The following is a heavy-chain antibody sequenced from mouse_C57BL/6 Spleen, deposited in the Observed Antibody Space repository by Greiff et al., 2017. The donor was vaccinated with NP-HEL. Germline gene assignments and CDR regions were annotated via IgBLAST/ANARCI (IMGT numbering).Heavy chain of an antibody. CDR3: ARVQSAWIAY. CDR1: GFTFSTYA. J-gene: IGHJ3*01. CDR2: ISDGGSYT. D-gene: IGHD6-1*01. V-gene: IGHV5-4*01. Sequence: EVHLVESGGGLVKPGGSLKLSCAASGFTFSTYAMSWVRQTPEKSLEWVATISDGGSYTYYPDNVKGRFTISRDNAKNNLYLQMSHLKSEDTAMYYCARVQSAWIAYWGQGTLVTVSA.